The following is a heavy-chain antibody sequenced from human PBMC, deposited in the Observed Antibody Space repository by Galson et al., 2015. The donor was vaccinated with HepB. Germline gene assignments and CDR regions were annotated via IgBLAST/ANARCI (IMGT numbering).Heavy chain of an antibody. CDR3: ARTPAAGTDPANYYFDY. CDR2: IYPGDSDT. D-gene: IGHD6-13*01. V-gene: IGHV5-51*01. CDR1: GYSFTSYW. J-gene: IGHJ4*02. Sequence: QSGAEVKKPGESLKISCKGSGYSFTSYWIGWVRQMPGKGLEWMGIIYPGDSDTRYSPSLQGQVTISADKSISTAYLQWSSLKASDTAMYYCARTPAAGTDPANYYFDYWGQGTLVTVSS.